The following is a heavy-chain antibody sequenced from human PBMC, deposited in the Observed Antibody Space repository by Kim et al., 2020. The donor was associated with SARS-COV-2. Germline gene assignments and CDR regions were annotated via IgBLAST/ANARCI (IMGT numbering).Heavy chain of an antibody. J-gene: IGHJ5*01. CDR2: INHSGST. CDR1: GGSFSGYY. Sequence: SETLSLTCAVYGGSFSGYYWSWIRQPPGKGLEWIGEINHSGSTNYNPSLKSRVTISVDTSKNQFSLKLSSVTATDTAVYYCARGSDIVVVVAARRGPNW. D-gene: IGHD2-15*01. V-gene: IGHV4-34*01. CDR3: ARGSDIVVVVAARRGPNW.